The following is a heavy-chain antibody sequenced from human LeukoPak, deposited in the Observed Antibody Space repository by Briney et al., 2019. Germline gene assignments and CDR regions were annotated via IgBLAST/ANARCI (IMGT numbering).Heavy chain of an antibody. CDR3: VREGGGYCSGGSCLGWFDP. D-gene: IGHD2-15*01. Sequence: GGSLRLSCAASGVTFSTYGMHWVRQAPGKGLEWVALIWYDGINKYYADSVKGRFTISRDDSKNTLYLQLNSLSAEDTAVYYCVREGGGYCSGGSCLGWFDPWGQGTLVTVSS. V-gene: IGHV3-33*01. CDR1: GVTFSTYG. CDR2: IWYDGINK. J-gene: IGHJ5*02.